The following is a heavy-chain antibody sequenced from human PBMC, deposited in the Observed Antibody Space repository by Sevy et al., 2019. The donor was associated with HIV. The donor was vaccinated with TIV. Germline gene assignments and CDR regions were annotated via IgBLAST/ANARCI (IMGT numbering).Heavy chain of an antibody. V-gene: IGHV1-69*13. D-gene: IGHD2-15*01. J-gene: IGHJ5*02. CDR1: GGTFSSYA. CDR2: IIPIFGTA. CDR3: ARDLIVVAAGPSWGFDP. Sequence: ASVKVSCKASGGTFSSYAISWVRQAPGQGLEWMGGIIPIFGTANYSQKFQGRVTITADESTSTAYMELSSLRSEDTAVYYCARDLIVVAAGPSWGFDPWGQGTLVTVSS.